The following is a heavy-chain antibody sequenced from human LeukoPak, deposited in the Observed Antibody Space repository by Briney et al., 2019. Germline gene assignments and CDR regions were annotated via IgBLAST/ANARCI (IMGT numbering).Heavy chain of an antibody. J-gene: IGHJ4*02. CDR2: ISGSGGST. Sequence: GGSLRLSCAASGFYFSSYAMSWVRQAPGKGLEWVSAISGSGGSTYYADSVKGRFTISRDNSKSTLYLQMSSLRAEDTAVYYCAKRFDCSGSTCYSWDYWGQGTLVTVSS. CDR3: AKRFDCSGSTCYSWDY. V-gene: IGHV3-23*01. CDR1: GFYFSSYA. D-gene: IGHD2-15*01.